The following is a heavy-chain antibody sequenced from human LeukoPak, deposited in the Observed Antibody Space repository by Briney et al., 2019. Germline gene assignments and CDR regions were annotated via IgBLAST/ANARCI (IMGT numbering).Heavy chain of an antibody. CDR1: GGSISSSSYY. CDR3: ARGKVGATTPFDY. V-gene: IGHV4-39*07. Sequence: SETLSLTCTVSGGSISSSSYYWGWIRQPPGKGLEWIGSIYYSGSTYYNPSLKSRVTISVDTSKNQFSLTLSSVTAADTAVYYCARGKVGATTPFDYWGQGTLVTVSS. CDR2: IYYSGST. J-gene: IGHJ4*02. D-gene: IGHD1-26*01.